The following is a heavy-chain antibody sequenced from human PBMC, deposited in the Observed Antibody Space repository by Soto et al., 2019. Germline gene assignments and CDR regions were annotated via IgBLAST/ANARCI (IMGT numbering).Heavy chain of an antibody. CDR3: AKDQKFGELLNVDY. J-gene: IGHJ4*02. Sequence: GWSLRLSCAASGFPFSNYAMSWVRQAPGKGLEWVSGIRGSGDSTYYAGSVRGRFTISRDNSKNTLYLQMNSLRPEDTAVYYCAKDQKFGELLNVDYWVRGSIVTLSA. CDR2: IRGSGDST. D-gene: IGHD3-10*01. V-gene: IGHV3-23*01. CDR1: GFPFSNYA.